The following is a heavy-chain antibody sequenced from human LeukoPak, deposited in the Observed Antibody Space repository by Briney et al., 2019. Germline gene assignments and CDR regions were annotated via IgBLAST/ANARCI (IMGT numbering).Heavy chain of an antibody. D-gene: IGHD6-13*01. CDR2: IYHSGST. CDR1: GGSISSNNW. J-gene: IGHJ5*02. CDR3: ARGTYSSSWYLPNWFDP. Sequence: SGTLSLTCAVSGGSISSNNWWSWVRQPPGKGLEWIGEIYHSGSTNYNPSLKSRVTISVDKSKNQFSLKLSSVTAADTAVYYCARGTYSSSWYLPNWFDPWGQGTLVTVSS. V-gene: IGHV4-4*02.